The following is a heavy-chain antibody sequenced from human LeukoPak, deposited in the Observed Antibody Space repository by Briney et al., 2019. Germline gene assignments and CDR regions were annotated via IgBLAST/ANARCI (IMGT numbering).Heavy chain of an antibody. J-gene: IGHJ4*02. CDR3: ARDGPVVVAATGDY. D-gene: IGHD2-15*01. CDR2: ISSSSSYI. CDR1: GFTFSSYW. V-gene: IGHV3-21*01. Sequence: GGSLRLSCAASGFTFSSYWMSWVRQAPGKGLEWVSSISSSSSYIYYADSVKGRFTISRDNAKNSLYLQMNSLRAEDTAVYYCARDGPVVVAATGDYWGQGTLVTVSS.